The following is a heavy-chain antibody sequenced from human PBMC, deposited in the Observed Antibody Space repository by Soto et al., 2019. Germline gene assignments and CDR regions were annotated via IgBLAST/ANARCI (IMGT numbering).Heavy chain of an antibody. J-gene: IGHJ4*02. CDR3: AGDRDSSGLLGY. CDR1: GGTFSSYT. CDR2: IIPILGIA. Sequence: QVQLVQSGAEVKKPGSSVKVSCKASGGTFSSYTISWVRQAPGQGLEWMGRIIPILGIANYAQKFQGRVTITADKSTSTAYMELSSLRSEDTAVYCGAGDRDSSGLLGYWGQGTLVTVSS. D-gene: IGHD6-19*01. V-gene: IGHV1-69*08.